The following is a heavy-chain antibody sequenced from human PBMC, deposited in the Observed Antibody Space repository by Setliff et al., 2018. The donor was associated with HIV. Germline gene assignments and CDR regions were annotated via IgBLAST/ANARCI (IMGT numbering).Heavy chain of an antibody. CDR2: ISAHNGHT. J-gene: IGHJ4*02. D-gene: IGHD4-4*01. CDR1: GGTFSRHA. V-gene: IGHV1-18*01. CDR3: AKTSPKDGYSSDF. Sequence: ASVKVSCKASGGTFSRHAISWVRQAPGQGLEWMGWISAHNGHTNYAQKFQDRVTMTTDTSTNTAYMELSSLGSDDTAVYYCAKTSPKDGYSSDFWGQGTPVTVSS.